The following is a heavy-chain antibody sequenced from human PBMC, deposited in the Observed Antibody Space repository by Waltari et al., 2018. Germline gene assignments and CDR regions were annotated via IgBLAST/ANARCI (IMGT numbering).Heavy chain of an antibody. CDR3: VRGYGRGVTNGDYFEY. Sequence: EVQLVESGGGLVQPGGSLRLSCVASGFTLSSFWMHGVRQAPGKGLVCVSRVNRDGSGTTYADSVKGRFTISRDNAKNTLYLQMNSLRAEDTAVYYCVRGYGRGVTNGDYFEYWGQGTLVTVSS. D-gene: IGHD4-17*01. V-gene: IGHV3-74*01. CDR2: VNRDGSGT. CDR1: GFTLSSFW. J-gene: IGHJ4*02.